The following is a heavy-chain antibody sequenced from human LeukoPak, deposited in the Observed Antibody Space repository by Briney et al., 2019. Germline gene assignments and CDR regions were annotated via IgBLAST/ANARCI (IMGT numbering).Heavy chain of an antibody. CDR3: ARVASRRYCSGGSCYQFDY. CDR2: IIPIFGTA. J-gene: IGHJ4*02. V-gene: IGHV1-69*13. D-gene: IGHD2-15*01. Sequence: SVKVSCKASGGTFNSYAISWVRQAPGQGLEWMGGIIPIFGTANYAQKFQGRVTITADESTSTAYMELSSLRSEDTAVYYCARVASRRYCSGGSCYQFDYWGQGTLVTVSS. CDR1: GGTFNSYA.